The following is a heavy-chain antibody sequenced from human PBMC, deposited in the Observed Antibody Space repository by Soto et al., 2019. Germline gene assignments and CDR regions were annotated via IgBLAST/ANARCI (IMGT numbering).Heavy chain of an antibody. J-gene: IGHJ4*02. V-gene: IGHV3-30*18. Sequence: QVQLVESGGGVVQPGRSLRLSCAASGFTFSSYGMHWVRQAPGKGLEWVAVISYDGSNKYYADSVKGRFTISRDNSKITLEMQMKSLTDEDTDVYYCAKDQWPRRSTMVRGVLDYWGQETLVSV. CDR2: ISYDGSNK. D-gene: IGHD3-10*01. CDR1: GFTFSSYG. CDR3: AKDQWPRRSTMVRGVLDY.